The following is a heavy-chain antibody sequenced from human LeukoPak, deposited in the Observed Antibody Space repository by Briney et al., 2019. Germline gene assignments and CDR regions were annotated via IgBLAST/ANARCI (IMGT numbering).Heavy chain of an antibody. D-gene: IGHD2-2*01. V-gene: IGHV3-30*03. J-gene: IGHJ4*02. Sequence: GGSLRLSCAASGFTFSSYGMHWVRQAPGKGLEWVAVISYDGSNKYYADSVKGRFTISRDNSKNTLYLQMNSLRAEDTAVYYCARPYCSSTSCKYYFDYWGQGTLVTVSS. CDR1: GFTFSSYG. CDR3: ARPYCSSTSCKYYFDY. CDR2: ISYDGSNK.